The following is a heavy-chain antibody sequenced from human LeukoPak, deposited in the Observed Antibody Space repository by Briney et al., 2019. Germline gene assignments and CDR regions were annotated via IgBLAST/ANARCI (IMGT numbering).Heavy chain of an antibody. J-gene: IGHJ4*02. CDR3: ARVRYFDWLGPFDY. CDR2: ISSSSSYI. D-gene: IGHD3-9*01. CDR1: GFTFSSYS. Sequence: GGSLRLSCAASGFTFSSYSMNWVRQAPGKGLEWVSSISSSSSYIYYADSVKGRFTISRDNAKKSLYLQMNSLRAEDTAVYYCARVRYFDWLGPFDYWGQGTLVTVSS. V-gene: IGHV3-21*01.